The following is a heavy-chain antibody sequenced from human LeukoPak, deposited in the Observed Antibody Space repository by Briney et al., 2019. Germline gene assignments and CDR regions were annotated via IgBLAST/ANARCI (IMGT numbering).Heavy chain of an antibody. CDR2: INYSGGT. Sequence: SETLSLTCTVSGGSISSSSYYWGWIRQPPGKGLEWIGYINYSGGTTYNPSLKSRVTISVDTSKNQFSLRLSSVSAAETDVYYCAREGRYRNGYNEYHSYMDIWGKGTTVTVSS. J-gene: IGHJ6*03. CDR3: AREGRYRNGYNEYHSYMDI. D-gene: IGHD5-18*01. CDR1: GGSISSSSYY. V-gene: IGHV4-61*01.